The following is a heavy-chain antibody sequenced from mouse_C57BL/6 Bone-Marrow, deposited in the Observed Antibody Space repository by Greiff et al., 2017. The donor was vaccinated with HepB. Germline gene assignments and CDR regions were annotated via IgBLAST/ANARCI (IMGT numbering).Heavy chain of an antibody. CDR2: FHPYNDDT. CDR1: GYTFTTYP. J-gene: IGHJ3*01. V-gene: IGHV1-47*01. Sequence: VQLQQSGAELVKPGASVKMSCMASGYTFTTYPIEWMKQNHGKSLEWIGNFHPYNDDTKYNEKFKGKATLTVEKSSSTVYLELSRLTSDDSAVYYCAGPGLWLRQGKAWFAYWGQGTLVTVSA. CDR3: AGPGLWLRQGKAWFAY. D-gene: IGHD2-2*01.